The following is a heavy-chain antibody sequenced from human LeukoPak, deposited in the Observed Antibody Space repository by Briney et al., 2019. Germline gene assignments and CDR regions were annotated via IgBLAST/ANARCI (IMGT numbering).Heavy chain of an antibody. CDR3: ARSPRVYYYDSSGYVDY. J-gene: IGHJ4*02. D-gene: IGHD3-22*01. CDR2: MNPNSGNT. V-gene: IGHV1-8*01. Sequence: GASVKVSCKASGYTFISYDINWVRQATGQGLEWMGWMNPNSGNTGYAQKFQGRVTMTRNTSISTAYMELSSLRSEDTAVYYCARSPRVYYYDSSGYVDYWGQGTLVTVSS. CDR1: GYTFISYD.